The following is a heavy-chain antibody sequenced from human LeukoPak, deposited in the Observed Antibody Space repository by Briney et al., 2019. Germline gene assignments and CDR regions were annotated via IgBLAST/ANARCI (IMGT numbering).Heavy chain of an antibody. CDR1: GFTFSSYA. D-gene: IGHD3-22*01. CDR3: ARDLYDSSGYYYYYYYGMDV. CDR2: ISGSGGST. Sequence: GGSLRLSCAASGFTFSSYAMSWVRQAPGKGLEWVSAISGSGGSTYYADSVKGRFTISRDNSKNTLYLQMNSLRAEDTAVYYCARDLYDSSGYYYYYYYGMDVWGQGTTVTVSS. J-gene: IGHJ6*02. V-gene: IGHV3-23*01.